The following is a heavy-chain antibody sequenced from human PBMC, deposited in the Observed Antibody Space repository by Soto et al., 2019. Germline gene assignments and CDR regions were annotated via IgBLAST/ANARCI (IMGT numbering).Heavy chain of an antibody. Sequence: QVQLVQSGAEVKKPGSSVKVSCKASGGTFSSYAISWVRQAPGQGLEWMGGTIPIFGTANYAQKFQGRVTINADESTSKAYMELSRLRSEDTAVYYCSRALQQLALYFDDWGQGTLVTVAS. CDR1: GGTFSSYA. D-gene: IGHD6-13*01. J-gene: IGHJ4*02. CDR2: TIPIFGTA. V-gene: IGHV1-69*01. CDR3: SRALQQLALYFDD.